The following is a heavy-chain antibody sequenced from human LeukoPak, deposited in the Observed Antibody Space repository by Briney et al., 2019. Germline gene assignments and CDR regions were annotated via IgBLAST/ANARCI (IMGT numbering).Heavy chain of an antibody. CDR3: ARVQLRFLEWLLYP. V-gene: IGHV1-2*06. Sequence: ASVKVSCKASGYTFTGYYMHWVRQAPGQGLEWMGRINPNSGGTNYAQKFQGRVTMTRDTSTSTAYMELSRLRSDDTAVYYCARVQLRFLEWLLYPWGQGTLVTVSS. CDR1: GYTFTGYY. CDR2: INPNSGGT. D-gene: IGHD3-3*01. J-gene: IGHJ5*02.